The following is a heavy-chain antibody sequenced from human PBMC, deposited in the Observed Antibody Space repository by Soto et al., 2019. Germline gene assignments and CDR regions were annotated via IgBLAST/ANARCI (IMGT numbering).Heavy chain of an antibody. CDR1: GFIFSSYW. Sequence: PGGSLRLSCAASGFIFSSYWMSWVRQAPGKGLEWVANIKQGGSETYYVDSVKGRFTISRDNAKNSLYLQMNTLRAEDTGVYYCAREGQFAYWGQGTLVTVSS. CDR3: AREGQFAY. J-gene: IGHJ4*02. V-gene: IGHV3-7*03. CDR2: IKQGGSET. D-gene: IGHD3-10*01.